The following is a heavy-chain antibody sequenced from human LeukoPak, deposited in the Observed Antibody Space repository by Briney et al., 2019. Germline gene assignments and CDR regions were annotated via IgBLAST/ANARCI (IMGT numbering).Heavy chain of an antibody. Sequence: GGSLRLXCAASGFTFSSYSMNWVRQAPGKELEWVSSISSSSSYIYYADSVKGRFTISRDNAKNSLYLQMNSLRAEDTVVYYCARERTYYDFWSGHDAFDIWGQGTMVTVSS. J-gene: IGHJ3*02. CDR1: GFTFSSYS. CDR2: ISSSSSYI. CDR3: ARERTYYDFWSGHDAFDI. D-gene: IGHD3-3*01. V-gene: IGHV3-21*01.